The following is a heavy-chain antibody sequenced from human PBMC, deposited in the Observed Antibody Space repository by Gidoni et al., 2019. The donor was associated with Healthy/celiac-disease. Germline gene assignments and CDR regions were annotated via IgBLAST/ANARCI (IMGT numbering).Heavy chain of an antibody. J-gene: IGHJ4*02. Sequence: VKGLEWIGSIYYSGSTYYNPSLKSRVTISVDTSKNQFSLKLSPVTAADTAVYYCARDPSSSWSRGYYFDYWGQGTLVTVSS. D-gene: IGHD6-13*01. CDR2: IYYSGST. V-gene: IGHV4-39*07. CDR3: ARDPSSSWSRGYYFDY.